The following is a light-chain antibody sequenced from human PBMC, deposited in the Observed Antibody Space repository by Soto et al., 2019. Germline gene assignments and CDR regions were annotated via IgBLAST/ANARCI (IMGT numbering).Light chain of an antibody. V-gene: IGKV1-33*01. J-gene: IGKJ3*01. CDR3: QQYDNLPRT. CDR1: QDMSNY. Sequence: DLQMTQSPSSLSASVGDRVTITCQASQDMSNYLNWYQQKPGKAPKLLIYDASNLETGVPSRFSGSGSGTDFTFTISSLQPEDIATYYCQQYDNLPRTFGPGTKVDIK. CDR2: DAS.